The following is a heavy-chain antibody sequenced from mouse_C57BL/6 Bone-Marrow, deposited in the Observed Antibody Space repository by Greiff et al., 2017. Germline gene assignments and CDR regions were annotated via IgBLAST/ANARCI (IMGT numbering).Heavy chain of an antibody. CDR1: GFNIKDDY. V-gene: IGHV14-4*01. Sequence: EVQGVESGAELVRPGASVKLSCTASGFNIKDDYMHWVKQRPEQGLEWIGWIDPENGDTEYASKFQGKATITADTSSNTAYLQLSSLTSEDTAVYYCTTYSAMDYWGQGTSVTVSS. CDR3: TTYSAMDY. CDR2: IDPENGDT. J-gene: IGHJ4*01.